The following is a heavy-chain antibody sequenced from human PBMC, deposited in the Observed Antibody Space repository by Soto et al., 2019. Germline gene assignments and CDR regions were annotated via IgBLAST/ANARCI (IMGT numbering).Heavy chain of an antibody. Sequence: QVQLVESGGGVVQPGRSLRLSCAASGFTFNSYGMHWVRQAPGKWLEWVAVISYDGSDKYYADSVKGRFTISRDNSKNTLYLQMNSLRAEDTAVYYCSKDLDGLQGLVDSSFCFDYWGQGTLVTVSS. V-gene: IGHV3-30*18. CDR2: ISYDGSDK. CDR1: GFTFNSYG. J-gene: IGHJ4*02. D-gene: IGHD3-16*02. CDR3: SKDLDGLQGLVDSSFCFDY.